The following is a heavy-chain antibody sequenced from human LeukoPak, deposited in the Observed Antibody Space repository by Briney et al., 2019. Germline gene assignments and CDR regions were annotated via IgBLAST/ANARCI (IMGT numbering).Heavy chain of an antibody. J-gene: IGHJ4*02. V-gene: IGHV2-5*01. CDR2: IYWNDDK. CDR3: AHNLMVRGIRRVFYFDY. D-gene: IGHD3-10*01. CDR1: GFSIRTSGVG. Sequence: SGPTLVNPTQTLTLTCTFSGFSIRTSGVGVGWIRQPPGKALEWLALIYWNDDKRYSPSLKSRLTITKDTSKNQVVLTMTNMDPVDTGTYYCAHNLMVRGIRRVFYFDYWGQGTLVTVSS.